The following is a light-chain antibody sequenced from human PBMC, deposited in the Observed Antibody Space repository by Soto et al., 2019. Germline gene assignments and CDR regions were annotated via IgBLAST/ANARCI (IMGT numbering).Light chain of an antibody. CDR2: SAS. CDR1: QGINNY. Sequence: DIQMTPSPSSLSASVGDSVTITCRASQGINNYLAWYQQKPGKVPVLLIYSASTLKSGVPSRFSGRGAGTDFTLTISSLQPEDFATYYCQKYDRAPRTFGQGTKVDIK. CDR3: QKYDRAPRT. J-gene: IGKJ1*01. V-gene: IGKV1-27*01.